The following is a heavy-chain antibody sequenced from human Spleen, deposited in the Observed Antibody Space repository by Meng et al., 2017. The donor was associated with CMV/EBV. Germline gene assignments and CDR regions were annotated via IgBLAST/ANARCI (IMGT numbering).Heavy chain of an antibody. CDR2: ISGSGGST. J-gene: IGHJ4*02. V-gene: IGHV3-23*01. CDR3: AKGSHIVGATPADY. CDR1: GFTFSTYA. D-gene: IGHD1-26*01. Sequence: GESLKISCAASGFTFSTYAMSWVRQAPGKGLEWVSSISGSGGSTYYADSVKGRFTISRDNSKNTLYLQMNSLRAEDTAVYYCAKGSHIVGATPADYWGQGTLVTVSS.